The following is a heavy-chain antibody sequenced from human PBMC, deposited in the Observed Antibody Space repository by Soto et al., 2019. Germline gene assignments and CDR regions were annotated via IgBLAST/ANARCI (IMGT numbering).Heavy chain of an antibody. Sequence: GGSLRLSCAASGFTFSSYAMSWVRQAPGKGLEWVSAISGSGGSTYYADSVKGRFTISRDNSKNTLYLQMNSLRAEDTAVYYCAKAARGGAASGGDAFDIWGQGTMVTVSS. CDR1: GFTFSSYA. D-gene: IGHD2-21*01. CDR2: ISGSGGST. V-gene: IGHV3-23*01. CDR3: AKAARGGAASGGDAFDI. J-gene: IGHJ3*02.